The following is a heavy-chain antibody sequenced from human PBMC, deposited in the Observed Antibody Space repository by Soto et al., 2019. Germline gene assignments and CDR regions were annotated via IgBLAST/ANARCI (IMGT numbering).Heavy chain of an antibody. CDR2: IYFDGITT. CDR3: ARGGAIGVDY. Sequence: EVPLVESGGGVVQPGGSLGLSCTASGFTFNTHWMHWVRQAPGKGLVWVSRIYFDGITTNYADSVKGRLTVSRDNAKNTVYLHVNTLRAEETAVYYCARGGAIGVDYWGQGTLVTVSS. J-gene: IGHJ4*02. V-gene: IGHV3-74*01. CDR1: GFTFNTHW.